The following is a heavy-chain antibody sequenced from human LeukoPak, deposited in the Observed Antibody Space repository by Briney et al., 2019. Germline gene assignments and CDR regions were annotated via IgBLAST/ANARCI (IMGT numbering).Heavy chain of an antibody. CDR3: ARVLTTGWAGFDY. J-gene: IGHJ4*02. Sequence: SETLSLTCTVSGGSISNYYWSWIRQPPGKGLEWIGYIYYRGITNYNPSLGGRVTISVDTSKNQFSLKLTSATAADTAMYYCARVLTTGWAGFDYWGQGALVTVSS. V-gene: IGHV4-59*01. CDR2: IYYRGIT. D-gene: IGHD6-19*01. CDR1: GGSISNYY.